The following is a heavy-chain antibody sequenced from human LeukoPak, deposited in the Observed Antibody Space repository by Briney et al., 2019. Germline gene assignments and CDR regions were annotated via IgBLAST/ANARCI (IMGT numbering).Heavy chain of an antibody. CDR1: GGSISSYY. CDR2: IYYSGST. Sequence: PSETLSLTCTVSGGSISSYYWSWIRQPPGKGLEWIGYIYYSGSTNYNPSLKSRVTISVDTSKNQFSLKLSSVTAADTAVYYCASLAAAAYTGADYWGQGTLVTVSS. J-gene: IGHJ4*02. CDR3: ASLAAAAYTGADY. V-gene: IGHV4-59*01. D-gene: IGHD6-25*01.